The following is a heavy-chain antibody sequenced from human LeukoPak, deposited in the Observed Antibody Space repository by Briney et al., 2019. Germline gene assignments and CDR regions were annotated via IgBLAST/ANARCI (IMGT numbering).Heavy chain of an antibody. CDR1: GVSIHRGTYW. CDR2: IYYSGNT. CDR3: AHYDFFKYYFDY. D-gene: IGHD3-3*01. J-gene: IGHJ4*02. V-gene: IGHV4-31*03. Sequence: PSQTLSLTCTVSGVSIHRGTYWWTWVRQHPGKGLEWIGCIYYSGNTYYNPSLKSRVAVSADPSKNQFSLRLSSVTAADTAVYYCAHYDFFKYYFDYWGQGALVTVSS.